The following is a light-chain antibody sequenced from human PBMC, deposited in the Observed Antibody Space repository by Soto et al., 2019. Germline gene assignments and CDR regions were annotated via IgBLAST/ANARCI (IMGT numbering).Light chain of an antibody. CDR3: TSYTTSSLDV. Sequence: QSVLTQPASVSGSPGQSLTISCTGTSSDVGAYNYVSWYQQHPGKAPKLIIYDVNNRPSGVSNRLSGAKSGNTASLTISGLQAEDEADYYCTSYTTSSLDVFGTGTKVTVL. J-gene: IGLJ1*01. CDR1: SSDVGAYNY. CDR2: DVN. V-gene: IGLV2-14*01.